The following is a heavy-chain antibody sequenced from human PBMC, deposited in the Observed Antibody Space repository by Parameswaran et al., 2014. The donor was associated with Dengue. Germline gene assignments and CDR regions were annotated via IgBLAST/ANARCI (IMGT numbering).Heavy chain of an antibody. CDR3: ARVGVAAGS. J-gene: IGHJ4*02. Sequence: RWIRQPPGKGLEWVSVIYSGGATYYADSVKGRFIISRDTSQNTLYLQMNSLRAEDTAVYYCARVGVAAGSWGPGTLVTVSS. V-gene: IGHV3-53*01. D-gene: IGHD6-13*01. CDR2: IYSGGAT.